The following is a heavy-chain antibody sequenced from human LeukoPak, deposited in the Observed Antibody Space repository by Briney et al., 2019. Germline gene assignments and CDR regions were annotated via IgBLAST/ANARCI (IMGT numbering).Heavy chain of an antibody. D-gene: IGHD3-9*01. Sequence: SETLSLTCTVSGGSISSYYWRWIRQPAGKGLEWIGRIYTSGSTNYNPSLKSRVTMSVDTSKNQFSLKLSSVPAADTAVYYCAKDSHYDTLTGYFHFDYWGQGTLVTVSS. CDR2: IYTSGST. CDR3: AKDSHYDTLTGYFHFDY. CDR1: GGSISSYY. J-gene: IGHJ4*02. V-gene: IGHV4-4*07.